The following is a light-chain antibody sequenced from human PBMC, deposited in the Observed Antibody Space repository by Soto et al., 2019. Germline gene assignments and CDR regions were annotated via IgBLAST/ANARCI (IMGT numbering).Light chain of an antibody. CDR3: CSYAGSSTYV. V-gene: IGLV2-23*02. CDR2: EVS. J-gene: IGLJ1*01. Sequence: QSVLTHPASVSGSPGQSITISCTGTSSDVGSYNLVSWYQQHPGKAPKLMIYEVSKRPSGVSNRFSGSKSGNTASLTISGLQAEDEADYYCCSYAGSSTYVFGTGTKLTV. CDR1: SSDVGSYNL.